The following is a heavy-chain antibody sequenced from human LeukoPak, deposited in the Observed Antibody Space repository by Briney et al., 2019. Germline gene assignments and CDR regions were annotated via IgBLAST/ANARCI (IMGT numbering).Heavy chain of an antibody. CDR1: GFTFNRNA. CDR2: IGGSGDKT. J-gene: IGHJ4*02. Sequence: GGSLRLSCAASGFTFNRNAISWVRQAPGKGPEWVSTIGGSGDKTFYADSVKGRFTTSRDNSKNMLHLQMSSLTGEDTALYYCVRRGDASSGWGDHDYWGQGALVTVSS. CDR3: VRRGDASSGWGDHDY. D-gene: IGHD6-19*01. V-gene: IGHV3-23*01.